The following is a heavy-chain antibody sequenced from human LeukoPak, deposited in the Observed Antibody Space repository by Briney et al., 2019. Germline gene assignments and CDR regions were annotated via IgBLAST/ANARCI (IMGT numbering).Heavy chain of an antibody. CDR3: ARGKLFDY. CDR1: GGSISSGSYY. CDR2: IYTSGST. V-gene: IGHV4-61*02. J-gene: IGHJ4*02. Sequence: TLSLTCTVSGGSISSGSYYWSWIRQPAGKGLEWIGRIYTSGSTNYNPSLKSRVTISVDRSKNQFSLKLSSVTAADTAVYYCARGKLFDYWGQGTLVTVSS.